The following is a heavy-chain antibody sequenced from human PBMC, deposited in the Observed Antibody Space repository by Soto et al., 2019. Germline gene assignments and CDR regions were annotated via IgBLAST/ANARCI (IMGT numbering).Heavy chain of an antibody. V-gene: IGHV4-39*01. CDR3: GRVMIGTSRHTDSDY. Sequence: TSETLSLTCSVSGASISSRDYYWGWIRQTPGKGLEWIGNIDYNGVTYYNPSLKSRVTGSKDTSKNQFSLKVASVTAADTAIYYCGRVMIGTSRHTDSDYWGQGTQVTVSS. D-gene: IGHD2-2*01. CDR1: GASISSRDYY. J-gene: IGHJ4*02. CDR2: IDYNGVT.